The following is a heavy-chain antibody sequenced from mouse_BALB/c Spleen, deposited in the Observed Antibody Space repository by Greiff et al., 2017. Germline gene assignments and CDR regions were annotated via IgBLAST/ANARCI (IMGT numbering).Heavy chain of an antibody. D-gene: IGHD1-1*01. CDR1: GYSFTSYW. Sequence: EVQLQQSGTVLVGPGASVSMSCKASGYSFTSYWMHWVNQRPGQGLEWLGVIYPGSSDTSYNQKFKGKAKLTADTSASTAYMELSSLTNDDSAVYYCASITYCAMDYWGQGTSVTVSS. V-gene: IGHV1-5*01. J-gene: IGHJ4*01. CDR3: ASITYCAMDY. CDR2: IYPGSSDT.